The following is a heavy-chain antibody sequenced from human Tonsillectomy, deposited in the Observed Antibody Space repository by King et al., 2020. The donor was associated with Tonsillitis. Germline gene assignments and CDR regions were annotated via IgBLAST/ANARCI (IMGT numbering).Heavy chain of an antibody. V-gene: IGHV3-53*01. J-gene: IGHJ4*02. CDR1: GFTVSSKY. Sequence: VQLVESGGGLIQPGGSLRLSCAASGFTVSSKYMSWVRQAPGMGLEWVSVIYSGGSTYYADSVKGRFTISRDNSENTLYLQMNSLRAEDTAVYYCLGFYDSSGYSDYWGQGTLVTVSS. D-gene: IGHD3-22*01. CDR2: IYSGGST. CDR3: LGFYDSSGYSDY.